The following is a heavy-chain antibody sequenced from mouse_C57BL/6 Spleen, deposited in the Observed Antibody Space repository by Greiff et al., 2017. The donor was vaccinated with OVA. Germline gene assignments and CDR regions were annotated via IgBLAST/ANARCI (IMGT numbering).Heavy chain of an antibody. CDR2: IHPNSGST. J-gene: IGHJ1*03. CDR3: APTVVATDWYFDV. CDR1: GYTFTSYW. D-gene: IGHD1-1*01. V-gene: IGHV1-64*01. Sequence: QVQLKQPGAELVKPGASVKLSCKASGYTFTSYWMHWVKQRPGQGLEWIGMIHPNSGSTNYNEKFKGKATLTVDKSSSTAYMQLSSLTSEDSAVYYCAPTVVATDWYFDVWGTGTTVTVSS.